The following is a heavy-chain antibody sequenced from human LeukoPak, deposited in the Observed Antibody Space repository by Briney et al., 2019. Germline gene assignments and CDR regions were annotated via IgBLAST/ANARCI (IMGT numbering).Heavy chain of an antibody. J-gene: IGHJ6*02. CDR2: ISSSGSTI. CDR1: GFTFSSYE. V-gene: IGHV3-48*03. D-gene: IGHD1-26*01. CDR3: ARGIYVGAYYYYYGMDV. Sequence: PGGSLRLPCAASGFTFSSYEMNWIRQAPGKGLEWVSYISSSGSTIYYADSVKGRFTISRDNAKNSLYLQMNSLRAEDTAVYYCARGIYVGAYYYYYGMDVWGQGTTVTVSS.